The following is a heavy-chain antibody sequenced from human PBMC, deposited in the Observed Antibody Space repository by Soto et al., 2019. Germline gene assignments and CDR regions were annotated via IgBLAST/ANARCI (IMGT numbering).Heavy chain of an antibody. J-gene: IGHJ6*02. D-gene: IGHD1-1*01. V-gene: IGHV4-34*01. CDR2: INHSGST. CDR1: GGSFSGYY. CDR3: ARRTGFSVYYYYGMDV. Sequence: SETLSLTCAVYGGSFSGYYWSWIRQPPGKGLEWIGEINHSGSTNYNPSLKSRVTISVDTSKNQFSLKLSSVTAADTAVYYCARRTGFSVYYYYGMDVWGQGTTVTVSS.